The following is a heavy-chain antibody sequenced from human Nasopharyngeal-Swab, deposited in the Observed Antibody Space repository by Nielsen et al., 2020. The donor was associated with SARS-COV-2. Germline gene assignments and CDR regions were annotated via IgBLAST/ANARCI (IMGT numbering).Heavy chain of an antibody. V-gene: IGHV3-48*03. CDR3: ARGGYSGYV. CDR1: GFTFSSYE. Sequence: GESLKTPCAAPGFTFSSYETNWVRQAPGKGLEWVSYISSSGSTIYYADSVKGRFTISRDNAKNSLYLQMNSLRAEDTAVYYCARGGYSGYVWGQGTLVTVSS. CDR2: ISSSGSTI. J-gene: IGHJ4*02. D-gene: IGHD5-12*01.